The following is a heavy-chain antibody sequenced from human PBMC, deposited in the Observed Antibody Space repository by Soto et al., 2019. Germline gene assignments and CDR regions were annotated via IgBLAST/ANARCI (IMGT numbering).Heavy chain of an antibody. CDR1: GGSISSGGYY. D-gene: IGHD6-13*01. V-gene: IGHV4-31*03. J-gene: IGHJ6*02. CDR2: IYYSGST. Sequence: SETLSLTCTVSGGSISSGGYYWSWIRPHPGKGMEWIGNIYYSGSTYYNTSLKSRVTISVDTSKNQFSLKLSSVTAADTAVYYCARDSIEIGTWGIAAQGPDYYYYYGMDVWGQGTTVTVSS. CDR3: ARDSIEIGTWGIAAQGPDYYYYYGMDV.